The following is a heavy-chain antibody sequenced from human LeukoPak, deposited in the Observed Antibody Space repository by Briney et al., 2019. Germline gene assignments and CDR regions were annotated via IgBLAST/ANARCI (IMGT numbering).Heavy chain of an antibody. V-gene: IGHV4-59*01. J-gene: IGHJ3*02. CDR2: IYYSGCT. CDR3: ARRRGSGTQLWKYDAFDI. Sequence: SETLSLTCTVSGGSISSYYWSWIRQPPGKGLEWIGYIYYSGCTNYNPSLESRVTISVDTSKNQFSLNLRSVTAADTAVYYCARRRGSGTQLWKYDAFDIWGQGTLVTVSS. D-gene: IGHD5-18*01. CDR1: GGSISSYY.